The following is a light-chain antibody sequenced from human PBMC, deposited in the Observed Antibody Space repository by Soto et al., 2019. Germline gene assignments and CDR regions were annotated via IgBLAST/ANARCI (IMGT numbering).Light chain of an antibody. CDR3: QHYNSYSEA. Sequence: DIQMTQSPSTLSASVGDRVTTTCRASQSISSWLAWYQQKPGKAPKLLIYDASSLESGVPSSFSGSGSGTEFTLTISSLQPDDFATYYCQHYNSYSEAFGQGTKVDIK. CDR2: DAS. J-gene: IGKJ1*01. CDR1: QSISSW. V-gene: IGKV1-5*01.